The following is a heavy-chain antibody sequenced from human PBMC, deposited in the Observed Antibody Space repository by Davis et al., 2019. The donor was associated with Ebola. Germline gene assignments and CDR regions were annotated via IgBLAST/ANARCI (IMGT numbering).Heavy chain of an antibody. D-gene: IGHD6-19*01. J-gene: IGHJ1*01. Sequence: PGGSLRLSCAASGFTFSGYWMHWVRQAPGKGPEWVSRINPDGSNIGYADFVKGRFTISRDNTKNTLYVQLNSLGADDTALYYCASSVWPHTLAHWGQGTPVTVSS. CDR3: ASSVWPHTLAH. V-gene: IGHV3-74*01. CDR1: GFTFSGYW. CDR2: INPDGSNI.